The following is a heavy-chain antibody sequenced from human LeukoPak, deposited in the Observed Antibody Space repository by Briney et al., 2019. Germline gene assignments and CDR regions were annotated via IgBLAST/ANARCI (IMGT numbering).Heavy chain of an antibody. CDR2: INHSGST. D-gene: IGHD5-18*01. J-gene: IGHJ5*02. CDR3: ARGYSYGLNWFDP. Sequence: PSETLSLTCAVYGGSFSGYYRSWIRQPPGKGLEWIGEINHSGSTNYNPSLKSRVTISVDTSKNQFSLKLSSVTAADTAVYYCARGYSYGLNWFDPWGQGTLVTVSS. V-gene: IGHV4-34*01. CDR1: GGSFSGYY.